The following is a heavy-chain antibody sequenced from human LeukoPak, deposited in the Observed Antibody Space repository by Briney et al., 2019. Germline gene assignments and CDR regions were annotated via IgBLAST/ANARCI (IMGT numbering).Heavy chain of an antibody. CDR2: ISGSGGST. V-gene: IGHV3-23*01. CDR3: AKRRGLELLYYYYMDV. Sequence: GGSLSLSCGVSGFTLNSYVMSWVRQAPGGGLECVSAISGSGGSTYYADSVKGRFTISRDNSKNTLYLQMNSLRAEDTAVYYCAKRRGLELLYYYYMDVWGKGTTVTVSS. D-gene: IGHD1-7*01. J-gene: IGHJ6*03. CDR1: GFTLNSYV.